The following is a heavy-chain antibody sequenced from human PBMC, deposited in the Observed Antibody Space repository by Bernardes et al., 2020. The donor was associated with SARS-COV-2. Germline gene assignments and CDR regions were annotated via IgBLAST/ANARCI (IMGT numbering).Heavy chain of an antibody. Sequence: ASVKVSCQASGYTFTDYYIHCVRQAPGHGLAWMGLPYPKRGHTNFAQNFHGRVTMTRDTSISTAYMDLSRLRSDDTAMYYCVSVTWSQYDDFDKWGQGTLVTVSS. CDR2: PYPKRGHT. CDR3: VSVTWSQYDDFDK. J-gene: IGHJ3*02. D-gene: IGHD3-3*01. CDR1: GYTFTDYY. V-gene: IGHV1-2*02.